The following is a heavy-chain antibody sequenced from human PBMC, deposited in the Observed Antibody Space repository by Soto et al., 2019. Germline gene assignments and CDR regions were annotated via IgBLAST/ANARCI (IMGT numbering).Heavy chain of an antibody. D-gene: IGHD6-13*01. Sequence: PSETLSLTCAVSGGSISSGGYSWSWIRQPPGKGLEWIGYIYHSGSTYYNPSLKSRVTISVDRSKNQFSLKLSSVTAADTAVYYCARGSSSWFDYWGQGTLVTVSS. CDR1: GGSISSGGYS. J-gene: IGHJ4*02. CDR2: IYHSGST. CDR3: ARGSSSWFDY. V-gene: IGHV4-30-2*01.